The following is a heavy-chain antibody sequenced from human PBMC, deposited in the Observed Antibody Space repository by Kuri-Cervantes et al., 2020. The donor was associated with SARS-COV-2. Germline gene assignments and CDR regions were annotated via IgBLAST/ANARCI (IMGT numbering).Heavy chain of an antibody. D-gene: IGHD5-12*01. J-gene: IGHJ4*02. CDR1: GFTFSSYA. Sequence: GGSLRLSCAASGFTFSSYAMSWVRQAPGKGLEWVSAISGSGGSTYYADSVKGRFTIARDNSKNTLYLQMSSLRVEDTAVYYCTRWNGYGDFWGQGTLVTVSS. CDR3: TRWNGYGDF. V-gene: IGHV3-23*01. CDR2: ISGSGGST.